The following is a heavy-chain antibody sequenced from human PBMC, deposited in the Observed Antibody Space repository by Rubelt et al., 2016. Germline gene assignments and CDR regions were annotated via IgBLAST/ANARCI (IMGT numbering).Heavy chain of an antibody. CDR2: IDPSDSYT. V-gene: IGHV5-10-1*03. Sequence: EVQLVQSGAEVKKPGESLRISCKGSGYSFTSYWISWVRQMPGKGLEWMGRIDPSDSYTNYSPSFQGHVTTSADKSISTAYLQWSSLKASDTAMYYCARIPGSGSSEINWFDPWGQGTLVTVSS. CDR1: GYSFTSYW. CDR3: ARIPGSGSSEINWFDP. D-gene: IGHD3-10*01. J-gene: IGHJ5*02.